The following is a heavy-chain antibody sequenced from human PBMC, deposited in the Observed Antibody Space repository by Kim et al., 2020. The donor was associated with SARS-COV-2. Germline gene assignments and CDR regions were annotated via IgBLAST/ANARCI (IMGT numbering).Heavy chain of an antibody. D-gene: IGHD4-17*01. CDR3: ARDPDYGGNRRNGMDV. J-gene: IGHJ6*02. V-gene: IGHV3-30*07. Sequence: SVKGRLTLSSNNSKDQLYLQMNSLRAEDTAVYYCARDPDYGGNRRNGMDVWGQGTTVTVSS.